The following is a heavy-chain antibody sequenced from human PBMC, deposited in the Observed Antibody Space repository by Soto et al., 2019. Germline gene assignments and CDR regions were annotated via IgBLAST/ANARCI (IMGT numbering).Heavy chain of an antibody. CDR2: ISAYNGNT. CDR3: AREPLGKTSSSSKVYYYYGMDV. Sequence: ASVKVSCKASGYTFTSYGISWVRQAPGQGLEWMGWISAYNGNTNYAQKLQGRVTMPTDTSTSTAYMAQSSLGCEDTAVYYCAREPLGKTSSSSKVYYYYGMDVWGQGTTVTVSS. D-gene: IGHD6-6*01. J-gene: IGHJ6*02. CDR1: GYTFTSYG. V-gene: IGHV1-18*01.